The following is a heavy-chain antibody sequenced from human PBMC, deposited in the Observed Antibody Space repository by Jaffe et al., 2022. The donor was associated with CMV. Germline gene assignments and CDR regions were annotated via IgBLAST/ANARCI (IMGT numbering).Heavy chain of an antibody. Sequence: QVQLQESGPGLVKPSQTLSLTCTVSGGSISSGGYYWSWIRQHPGKGLEWIGYIYYSGSTYYNPSLKSRVTISVDTSKNQFSLKLSSVTAADTAVYYCARDVGYSGYDQLNWFDPWGQGTLVTVSS. D-gene: IGHD5-12*01. CDR2: IYYSGST. CDR3: ARDVGYSGYDQLNWFDP. J-gene: IGHJ5*02. CDR1: GGSISSGGYY. V-gene: IGHV4-31*03.